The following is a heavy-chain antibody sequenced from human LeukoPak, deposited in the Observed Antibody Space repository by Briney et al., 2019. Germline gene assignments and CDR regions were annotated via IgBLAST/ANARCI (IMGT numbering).Heavy chain of an antibody. CDR2: IFYTGNT. D-gene: IGHD6-13*01. CDR1: GGSISSRSYS. V-gene: IGHV4-39*07. CDR3: ARERGSSTRMD. J-gene: IGHJ4*02. Sequence: SETLSLTCTVSGGSISSRSYSWGWIRQPPGKGVEWIGSIFYTGNTYYNPSLKTRVTISVDTPKNQFFLNLSSVTAADTAVYFCARERGSSTRMDWGQGTLVTVSS.